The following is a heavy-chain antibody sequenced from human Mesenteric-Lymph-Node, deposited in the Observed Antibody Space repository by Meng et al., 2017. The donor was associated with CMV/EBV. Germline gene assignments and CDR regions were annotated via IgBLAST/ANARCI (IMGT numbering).Heavy chain of an antibody. CDR1: GFSFSDSW. CDR3: VRDPESITTSGRYFDL. Sequence: GESLKISCAASGFSFSDSWMHWVRQAPGKGLVWVSLINSDGSRTTYADSVTGRFTISRDNAQNALYLQVSSLRAEDTGIYYCVRDPESITTSGRYFDLWGQGTLVTVSS. J-gene: IGHJ4*02. CDR2: INSDGSRT. D-gene: IGHD1-14*01. V-gene: IGHV3-74*01.